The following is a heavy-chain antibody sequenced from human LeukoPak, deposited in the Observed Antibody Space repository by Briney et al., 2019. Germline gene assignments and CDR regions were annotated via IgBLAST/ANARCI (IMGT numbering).Heavy chain of an antibody. CDR1: GGSISSSSYY. V-gene: IGHV4-39*01. CDR3: ARRISWLTLWFGD. J-gene: IGHJ1*01. CDR2: IYYSGST. D-gene: IGHD3-10*01. Sequence: SETLSLTCTVSGGSISSSSYYWGWIRQPPGKGLEWIGSIYYSGSTYYNPSLKSRVTISVDTSKNQFSLKLSSVTAADTAVYYCARRISWLTLWFGDWGQGTLVTVSS.